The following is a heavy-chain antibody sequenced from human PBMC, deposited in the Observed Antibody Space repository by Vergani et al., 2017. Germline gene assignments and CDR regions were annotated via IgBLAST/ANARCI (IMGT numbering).Heavy chain of an antibody. J-gene: IGHJ4*01. CDR3: ARDSFGLVVLQF. CDR2: ISSDGSFE. CDR1: GFTLTGYA. D-gene: IGHD3/OR15-3a*01. V-gene: IGHV3-30-3*01. Sequence: VQLLESGGGLVQPGGSLRLSCVASGFTLTGYAMHWVRQAPGKGLEWVAVISSDGSFEDYAESVKGRFSISRDNSKNTLYMEMNSLRAEDTAVYFCARDSFGLVVLQFWGQGTLVTVSS.